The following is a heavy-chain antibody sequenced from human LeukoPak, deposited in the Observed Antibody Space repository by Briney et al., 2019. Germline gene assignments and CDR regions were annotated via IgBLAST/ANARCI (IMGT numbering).Heavy chain of an antibody. V-gene: IGHV4-30-2*01. J-gene: IGHJ4*02. CDR3: ARGLGDHYASGSSDYYFDY. Sequence: SETLSFTCTVSGGSISSGGYYWSWIRQPPGKGLEWIGYIYHSGSTYYNPSLKSRVTISVNRSKNQFSLKLSSVTAADTAVYYCARGLGDHYASGSSDYYFDYWGQGTLVTVSS. CDR2: IYHSGST. CDR1: GGSISSGGYY. D-gene: IGHD3-10*01.